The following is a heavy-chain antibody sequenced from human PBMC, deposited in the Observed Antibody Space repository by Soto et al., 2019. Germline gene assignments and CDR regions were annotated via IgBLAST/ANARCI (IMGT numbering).Heavy chain of an antibody. J-gene: IGHJ4*02. CDR1: GFTFSSYA. V-gene: IGHV3-30-3*01. D-gene: IGHD6-19*01. Sequence: PGGSLRLSCAASGFTFSSYAMHWVRQAPGKGLEWVAVISYDGSNKYYADSVKGRFTISRDNSKNTLYLQMNSLRAEDTAVYYCARAVAVPADFDYWGQGTLVTVSS. CDR3: ARAVAVPADFDY. CDR2: ISYDGSNK.